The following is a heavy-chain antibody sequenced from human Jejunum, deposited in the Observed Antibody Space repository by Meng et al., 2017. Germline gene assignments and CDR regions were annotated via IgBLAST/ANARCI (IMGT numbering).Heavy chain of an antibody. CDR2: FYGSGST. CDR1: GDSISSSY. V-gene: IGHV4-4*07. J-gene: IGHJ4*02. D-gene: IGHD5-18*01. Sequence: VQLQESGPGLIKPSEPLSPTCTVSGDSISSSYWSWVRQPAGKGLEWIGRFYGSGSTNYNPSLESRVSMSRDTSKNQLSLNLRSVTAADTAVYYCARLTPGYTYLFDYWGQGTLVTVSS. CDR3: ARLTPGYTYLFDY.